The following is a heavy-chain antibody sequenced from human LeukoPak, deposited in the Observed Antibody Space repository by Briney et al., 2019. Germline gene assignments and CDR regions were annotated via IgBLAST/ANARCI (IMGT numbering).Heavy chain of an antibody. CDR1: GFTFDDYG. Sequence: GGSLRLSCAASGFTFDDYGMSWVRQAPGKGLEWVSGINWNGGSTGYADSVKGRFTISRDNAKNSLYLQMNSLRAEDTALYYCATDGRYYYGSGMVFDIRGQGTMATVSS. V-gene: IGHV3-20*04. CDR2: INWNGGST. J-gene: IGHJ3*02. CDR3: ATDGRYYYGSGMVFDI. D-gene: IGHD3-10*01.